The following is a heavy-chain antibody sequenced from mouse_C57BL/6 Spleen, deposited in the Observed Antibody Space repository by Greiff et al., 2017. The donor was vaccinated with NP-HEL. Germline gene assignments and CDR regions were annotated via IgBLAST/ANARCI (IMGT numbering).Heavy chain of an antibody. J-gene: IGHJ3*01. CDR3: ARSDDLAY. Sequence: EVQLQQSGPELVKPGASVKISRKASGYSFTGYYMNWVKQSPEKSLEWIGEINPSTGGTTYNQKFKAKATLTVDKSSSTAYMQLKSLTSEDSAVYYCARSDDLAYWGQGTLVTVSA. V-gene: IGHV1-42*01. CDR1: GYSFTGYY. CDR2: INPSTGGT.